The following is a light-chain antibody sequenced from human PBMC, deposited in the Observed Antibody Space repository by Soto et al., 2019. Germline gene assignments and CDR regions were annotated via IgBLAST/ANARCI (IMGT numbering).Light chain of an antibody. CDR3: CSYAGNYWI. V-gene: IGLV2-11*01. Sequence: QSALAQPRSVSGSPGQSVTISCTGTSSDIGNYNYVSWYQQHPDKAPQLVIYDVNQRPSGVPDRFSGSKSGNTASLTISGLQAEDESDYYCCSYAGNYWIFGGGTKLTVL. J-gene: IGLJ3*02. CDR1: SSDIGNYNY. CDR2: DVN.